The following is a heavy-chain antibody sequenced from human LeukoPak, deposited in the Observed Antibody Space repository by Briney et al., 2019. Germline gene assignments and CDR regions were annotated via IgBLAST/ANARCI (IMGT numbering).Heavy chain of an antibody. D-gene: IGHD2-15*01. CDR2: ISGSGTSS. V-gene: IGHV3-23*01. CDR3: VRAQKGGRNFDR. CDR1: GFTFSTYA. Sequence: GGSLSLSFAASGFTFSTYAMSWVRQAPGKGLEWVSAISGSGTSSYYADSVKGRFTISRDNAKNSLYLQMNTLRAEDTAVYYCVRAQKGGRNFDRWGQGALVTVSS. J-gene: IGHJ4*02.